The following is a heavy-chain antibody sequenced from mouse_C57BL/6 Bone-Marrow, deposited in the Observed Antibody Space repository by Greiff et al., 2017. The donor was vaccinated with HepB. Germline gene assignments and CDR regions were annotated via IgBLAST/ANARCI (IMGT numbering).Heavy chain of an antibody. J-gene: IGHJ4*01. V-gene: IGHV3-6*01. Sequence: EVKLMESGPGLVKPSQSLSLTCSVTGYSITSGYYWNWIRQFPGNKLEWMGYISYDGSNNYNPSLKNRISITRDTSKNQFFLKLNSVTTEDTATYYCARESTGPYYYAMDYWGQGTSVTVSS. D-gene: IGHD4-1*02. CDR2: ISYDGSN. CDR3: ARESTGPYYYAMDY. CDR1: GYSITSGYY.